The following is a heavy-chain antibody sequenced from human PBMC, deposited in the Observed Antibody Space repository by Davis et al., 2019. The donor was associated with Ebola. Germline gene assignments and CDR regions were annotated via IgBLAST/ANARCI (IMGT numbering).Heavy chain of an antibody. CDR2: INPSGGST. CDR3: AIGNSYDFWIAGMDV. V-gene: IGHV1-46*01. Sequence: ASVKVSCKASGYTFTGYYMHWVRQAPGQGLEWMGIINPSGGSTSYAQKFQGRVTMTRDTSTSTVYMELSSLRSEDTAVYYCAIGNSYDFWIAGMDVWGQGTTVTVSS. CDR1: GYTFTGYY. D-gene: IGHD3-3*01. J-gene: IGHJ6*02.